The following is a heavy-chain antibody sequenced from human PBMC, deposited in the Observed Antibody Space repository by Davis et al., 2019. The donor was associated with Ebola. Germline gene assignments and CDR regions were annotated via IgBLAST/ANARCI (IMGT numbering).Heavy chain of an antibody. CDR3: ARGDPYGSGSRGYYYGMDV. D-gene: IGHD3-10*01. CDR1: GGSISSHY. Sequence: PSETLSLTCTVSGGSISSHYWTWIRQPPGKGLEWIGRIYTSGSTNYNPSLKSRVTMSVDTSKNQFSLKLSSVTAADTAVYYCARGDPYGSGSRGYYYGMDVWGQGTPVTVSS. J-gene: IGHJ6*02. CDR2: IYTSGST. V-gene: IGHV4-4*07.